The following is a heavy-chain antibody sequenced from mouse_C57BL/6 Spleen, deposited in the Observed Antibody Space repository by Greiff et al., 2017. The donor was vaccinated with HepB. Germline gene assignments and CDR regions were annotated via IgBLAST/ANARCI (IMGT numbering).Heavy chain of an antibody. V-gene: IGHV1-26*01. Sequence: EVQLQQSGPELVTPGASVKISCKASGYTFTDYYMNWVKQSHGKSLEWIGDINPNNGGTSYNQKFKGKATLTVDKSSSTAYMELRSLTSEDSAVYYCARWGETGDLAYWGQGTLVTVSA. CDR3: ARWGETGDLAY. J-gene: IGHJ3*01. D-gene: IGHD2-13*01. CDR1: GYTFTDYY. CDR2: INPNNGGT.